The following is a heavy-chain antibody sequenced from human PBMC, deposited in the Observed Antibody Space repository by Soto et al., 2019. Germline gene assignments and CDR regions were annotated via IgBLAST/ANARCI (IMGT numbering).Heavy chain of an antibody. J-gene: IGHJ3*02. CDR3: AKSLYDILTGPGAFDI. CDR1: GFTFSSYS. Sequence: GESLKISCAASGFTFSSYSMNWVRQAPGKGLEWVSYISSSSSTIYYADSVKGRFTISRDNSKNTLYLQMNGLRAEDTAVYYCAKSLYDILTGPGAFDIWGQGTMVTVSS. D-gene: IGHD3-9*01. CDR2: ISSSSSTI. V-gene: IGHV3-48*01.